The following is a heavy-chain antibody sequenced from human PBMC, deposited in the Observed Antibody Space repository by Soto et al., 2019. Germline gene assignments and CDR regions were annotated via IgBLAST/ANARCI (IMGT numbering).Heavy chain of an antibody. D-gene: IGHD4-17*01. V-gene: IGHV1-2*04. CDR3: ARAPELGGGYDYGDSDDAFDI. CDR1: GYTFTGYY. CDR2: ISPNSGGT. Sequence: GASVKVSCTASGYTFTGYYMHWVRQAPGQGLEWMGWISPNSGGTNYAQKFQGWVTMTRDTSISTAYMELSRLRPDDTAVYYCARAPELGGGYDYGDSDDAFDIWGQGTMVTVSS. J-gene: IGHJ3*02.